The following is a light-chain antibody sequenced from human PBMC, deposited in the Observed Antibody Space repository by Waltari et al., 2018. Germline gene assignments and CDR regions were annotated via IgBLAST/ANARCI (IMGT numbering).Light chain of an antibody. CDR1: QSISSW. J-gene: IGKJ4*01. Sequence: DIQMTQSPSTLSASVGDRVTITCRASQSISSWLAWYQQKTGKAPKLLIYKASSLESGVPSRFSGSGSGTEFTLTISSLQPDDFATYYCQQYNSYTFGGGTKVEIK. CDR3: QQYNSYT. V-gene: IGKV1-5*03. CDR2: KAS.